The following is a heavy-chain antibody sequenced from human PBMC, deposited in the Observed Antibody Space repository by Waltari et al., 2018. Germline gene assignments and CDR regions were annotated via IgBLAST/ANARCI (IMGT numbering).Heavy chain of an antibody. CDR2: ISSSSVYI. V-gene: IGHV3-21*01. D-gene: IGHD5-12*01. CDR3: ARGAGMGGYDFDY. Sequence: EVQLVESGGGLVKPGGSLRLSCAASGFTFSSYSMNWVRQAPGKGLEWVSSISSSSVYIYYADSVKGRFTISRDDAKNSLYLQMNSLRAEDTAVYYCARGAGMGGYDFDYWGQGTLVTVSS. CDR1: GFTFSSYS. J-gene: IGHJ4*02.